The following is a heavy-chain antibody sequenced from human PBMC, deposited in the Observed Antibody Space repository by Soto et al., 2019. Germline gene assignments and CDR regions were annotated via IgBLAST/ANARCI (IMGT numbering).Heavy chain of an antibody. CDR3: ARQLGLYCSITSCYAVYFDY. V-gene: IGHV4-39*01. J-gene: IGHJ4*02. D-gene: IGHD2-2*01. CDR2: IYYSGST. Sequence: SETLSLTCTVSGGSISSSSYYWGWIRQPPGKGLEWIGSIYYSGSTYYNPSLKSRVTISVDTSKNQFSLKLSSVTAADTAVYYCARQLGLYCSITSCYAVYFDYWGQGTLLTVSS. CDR1: GGSISSSSYY.